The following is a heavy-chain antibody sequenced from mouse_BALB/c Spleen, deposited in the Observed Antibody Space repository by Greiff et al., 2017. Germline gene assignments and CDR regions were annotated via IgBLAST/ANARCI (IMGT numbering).Heavy chain of an antibody. Sequence: QVQLQQPGAELVKPGASVKLSCKASGYTFTSYWMHWVKQRPGQGLEWIGEINPSNGRTNYNEKFKSKATLTVDKSSSTAYMQLSSLTSEDSAVYYCARGILRYQWAYWGQGTLVTVSA. D-gene: IGHD1-1*01. CDR1: GYTFTSYW. CDR3: ARGILRYQWAY. J-gene: IGHJ3*01. CDR2: INPSNGRT. V-gene: IGHV1S81*02.